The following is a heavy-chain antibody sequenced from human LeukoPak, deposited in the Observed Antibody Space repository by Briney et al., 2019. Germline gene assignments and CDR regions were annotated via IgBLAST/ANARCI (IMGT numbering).Heavy chain of an antibody. CDR2: IIPIFGTA. V-gene: IGHV1-69*13. Sequence: SVKVSCKASGGTFSSYAISWVRQAPGQGLEWMGGIIPIFGTANYAQKFQGRVTITADESTSTAYMELSSLRSEDTAVYYCAKDRAFGQFLWGNDYWGQGTLVTVSS. CDR1: GGTFSSYA. CDR3: AKDRAFGQFLWGNDY. D-gene: IGHD3-10*01. J-gene: IGHJ4*02.